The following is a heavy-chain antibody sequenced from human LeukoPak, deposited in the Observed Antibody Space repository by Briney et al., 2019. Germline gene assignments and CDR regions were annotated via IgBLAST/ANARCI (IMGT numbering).Heavy chain of an antibody. J-gene: IGHJ4*02. V-gene: IGHV3-30*04. D-gene: IGHD5-24*01. CDR3: ARGSDGYPADY. CDR1: GFTFSSYA. Sequence: PGGSLRLSCAASGFTFSSYAMHWVRQAPGKGLEWMAVISYDGSNKYYADSVKGRFTISRDNSKNTLYLQMNSLRAEDTAVYYCARGSDGYPADYWGQGTLVTVSS. CDR2: ISYDGSNK.